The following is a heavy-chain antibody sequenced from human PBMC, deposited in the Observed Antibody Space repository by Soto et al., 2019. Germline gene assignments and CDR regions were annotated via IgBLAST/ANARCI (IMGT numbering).Heavy chain of an antibody. CDR3: ARNGEYYYDSSGYYPQYCFDY. CDR1: GGTFSSYA. CDR2: IIPIFGTA. J-gene: IGHJ4*02. D-gene: IGHD3-22*01. V-gene: IGHV1-69*13. Sequence: SVKVSCKASGGTFSSYAISWVRQAPGQGLEWMGGIIPIFGTANYAQKFQGRVTITADESTSTAYMELNSLRSEDTAVYYCARNGEYYYDSSGYYPQYCFDYWGQGTLVTVSS.